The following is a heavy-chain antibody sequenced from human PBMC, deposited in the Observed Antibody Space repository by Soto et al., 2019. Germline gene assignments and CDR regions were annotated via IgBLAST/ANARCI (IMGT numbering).Heavy chain of an antibody. V-gene: IGHV4-59*08. J-gene: IGHJ5*02. CDR3: ASYISVAARFDP. CDR2: IYYSGST. Sequence: SETLSLTCTVSGGSISSYYWSWIRQPPGKGLEWIGYIYYSGSTYYTPSLKSRVTISVDTSKTQFSLKLNSVTAADTAVYYCASYISVAARFDPWGQGTLVTVSS. CDR1: GGSISSYY. D-gene: IGHD2-21*01.